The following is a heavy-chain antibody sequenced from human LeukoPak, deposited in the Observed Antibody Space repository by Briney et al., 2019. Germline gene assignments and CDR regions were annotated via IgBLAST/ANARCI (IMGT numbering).Heavy chain of an antibody. CDR2: IWSDSTNR. CDR1: GFIFSHHG. CDR3: ARDAQRGFDYSNSLKN. Sequence: GGSLRLSCAASGFIFSHHGMHWVGQAPGQGLEWVAGIWSDSTNRFYAASVKGRFTISRDNSQNTVFLQMNSLRVKDTAIYYCARDAQRGFDYSNSLKNWGHGTLVTVSS. D-gene: IGHD4-11*01. J-gene: IGHJ4*01. V-gene: IGHV3-33*01.